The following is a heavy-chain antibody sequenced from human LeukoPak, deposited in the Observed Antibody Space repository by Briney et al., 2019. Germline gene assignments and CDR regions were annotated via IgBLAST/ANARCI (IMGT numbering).Heavy chain of an antibody. D-gene: IGHD1-26*01. CDR3: AKDHGGVGAENAFDI. Sequence: GGSLRLSCAASGFTFSSYAMSWVRQAPGKGLEWVSAISGSGGSTYYADPVKGRFTISRDNSKNTLYLQMNSLRAEDTAVYYCAKDHGGVGAENAFDIWGQGTMVTVSS. V-gene: IGHV3-23*01. CDR1: GFTFSSYA. J-gene: IGHJ3*02. CDR2: ISGSGGST.